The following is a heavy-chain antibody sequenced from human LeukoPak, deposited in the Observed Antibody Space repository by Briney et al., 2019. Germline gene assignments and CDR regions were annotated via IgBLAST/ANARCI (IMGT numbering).Heavy chain of an antibody. Sequence: GGSLRLSCAASGFTFSSYGMHWVRQAPGKGLEWVAFIRYDGRNKYYADSVKGRFTISRDNAKNSLYLQMNSLRAEDTAVYYCAREQAGYSSGWYEGDYWGQGTLVTVSS. CDR1: GFTFSSYG. CDR3: AREQAGYSSGWYEGDY. J-gene: IGHJ4*02. D-gene: IGHD6-19*01. V-gene: IGHV3-30*02. CDR2: IRYDGRNK.